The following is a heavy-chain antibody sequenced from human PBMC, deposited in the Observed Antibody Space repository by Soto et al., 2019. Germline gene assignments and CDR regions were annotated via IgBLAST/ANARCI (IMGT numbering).Heavy chain of an antibody. V-gene: IGHV4-59*01. J-gene: IGHJ4*02. Sequence: SETLSLTCTVSGGFISSYYWSWIRQSPGKGLELIGYIHHTGSTNYNPSLKSRVTMSLDTSRNQFSLKLYSVTAADTAVYYCARSIDSSGFYFSNCWGQGTLVTVSS. D-gene: IGHD3-22*01. CDR3: ARSIDSSGFYFSNC. CDR1: GGFISSYY. CDR2: IHHTGST.